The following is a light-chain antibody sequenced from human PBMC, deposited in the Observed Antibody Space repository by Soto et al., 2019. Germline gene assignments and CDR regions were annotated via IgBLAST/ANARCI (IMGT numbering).Light chain of an antibody. J-gene: IGLJ2*01. CDR3: SSFADGFNVV. CDR2: EVF. V-gene: IGLV2-8*01. Sequence: WYQQHPDEAPELLIDEVFKRPSEIPARFSASKSGNTASLIVSGLQPEDEAEYFCSSFADGFNVVFGGETK.